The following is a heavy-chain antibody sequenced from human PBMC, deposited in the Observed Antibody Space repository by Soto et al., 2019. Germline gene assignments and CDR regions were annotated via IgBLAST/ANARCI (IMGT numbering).Heavy chain of an antibody. V-gene: IGHV1-2*04. CDR2: INPNSGGK. CDR1: GYTFTGYY. D-gene: IGHD3-22*01. CDR3: ARSYYDSSGFSNDAFDI. J-gene: IGHJ3*02. Sequence: QVQLVQSGAEVKKPGASVKVSCKASGYTFTGYYMHWVRQAPGQGLEWMGWINPNSGGKNYAQKFRGWVTMTRDTSISTAYMERSRLRSDDTAVYYCARSYYDSSGFSNDAFDIWGQGTMVTVSS.